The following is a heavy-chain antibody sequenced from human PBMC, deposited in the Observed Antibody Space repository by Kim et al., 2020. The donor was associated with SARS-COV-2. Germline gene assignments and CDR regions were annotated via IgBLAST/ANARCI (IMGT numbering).Heavy chain of an antibody. V-gene: IGHV4-34*01. J-gene: IGHJ6*01. D-gene: IGHD3-22*01. Sequence: SETLSITCAVYGGSFSGYYWSWIRQPPGKGLEWIGEINHSGSTNYNPSLKSRVTISVDTSKNQFSLKLSSVTAADTAVYYCASRSSGYYLYYYYGMDVWG. CDR1: GGSFSGYY. CDR3: ASRSSGYYLYYYYGMDV. CDR2: INHSGST.